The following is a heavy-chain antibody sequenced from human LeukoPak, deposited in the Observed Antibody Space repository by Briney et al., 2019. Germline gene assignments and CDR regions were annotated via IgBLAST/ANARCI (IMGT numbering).Heavy chain of an antibody. V-gene: IGHV3-30*19. CDR1: GFTFSSYG. CDR2: ISFDGSEK. J-gene: IGHJ4*02. Sequence: PGRSLRLSCATSGFTFSSYGMHWVRQAPGKGLEWVAVISFDGSEKYYADSVKGRFTISTDISRNTLYLEMNSLRADDTAVYYCARAQLEFCSTTSCYVFDSWGQGPLVTVSS. D-gene: IGHD2-2*01. CDR3: ARAQLEFCSTTSCYVFDS.